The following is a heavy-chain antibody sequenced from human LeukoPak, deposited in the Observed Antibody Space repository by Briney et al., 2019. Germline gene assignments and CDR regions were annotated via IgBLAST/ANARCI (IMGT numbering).Heavy chain of an antibody. CDR1: GFGFGQYE. Sequence: GGSLRLSCAASGFGFGQYEMNWVRQAPGKGLEWIAYTSVRAGTIYYGDSEEGRFTISRDDAKNSLYLQMNGLRVEDTAIYYCAKDFPHYYEVPHGMDVWGQGTTVTV. CDR3: AKDFPHYYEVPHGMDV. V-gene: IGHV3-48*03. J-gene: IGHJ6*02. CDR2: TSVRAGTI. D-gene: IGHD3-22*01.